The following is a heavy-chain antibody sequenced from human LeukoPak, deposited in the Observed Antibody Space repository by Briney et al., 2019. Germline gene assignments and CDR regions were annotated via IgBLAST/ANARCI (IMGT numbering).Heavy chain of an antibody. CDR3: ASLKVTTFLVPNYYYYYGMDV. CDR2: IYHSGST. Sequence: SETLSLTCAVSGGSISSGGYSWSWIRQPPGKGLEWIGYIYHSGSTYYNPSLKSRVTISVDRSKNQFSLKLSSVTAADTAVYYCASLKVTTFLVPNYYYYYGMDVWGQGTTVTVSS. J-gene: IGHJ6*02. CDR1: GGSISSGGYS. D-gene: IGHD4-11*01. V-gene: IGHV4-30-2*01.